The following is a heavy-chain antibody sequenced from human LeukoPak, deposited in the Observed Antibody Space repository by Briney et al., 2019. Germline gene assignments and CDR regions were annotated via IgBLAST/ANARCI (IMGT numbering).Heavy chain of an antibody. J-gene: IGHJ4*02. CDR1: GYSFTSYW. D-gene: IGHD4-17*01. CDR3: ARGDYGDFRVFYTLFDY. CDR2: IYPGDSDT. Sequence: GESLKISCKGSGYSFTSYWIGWVRQMPGKGLEWMGIIYPGDSDTRYSPSFQGQVTISADKSISTAYLQWSSLKASDTAMYYCARGDYGDFRVFYTLFDYWGQGTLVTVSS. V-gene: IGHV5-51*01.